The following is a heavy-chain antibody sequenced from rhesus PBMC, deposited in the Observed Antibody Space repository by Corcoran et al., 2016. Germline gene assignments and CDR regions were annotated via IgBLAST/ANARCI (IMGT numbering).Heavy chain of an antibody. CDR1: GSSISGYW. CDR3: ARRAGGRFAS. CDR2: ITGDSGST. V-gene: IGHV4-80*01. Sequence: QVQLQESGPGLVKPSEPLSLTCPVSGSSISGYWWSWIPQSPGTGLEWIGEITGDSGSTYYNPSLKSRVTISKDASKSQFSLNLSSVTAADTAMYYCARRAGGRFASWGQGVLVTVSS. D-gene: IGHD6-25*01. J-gene: IGHJ4*01.